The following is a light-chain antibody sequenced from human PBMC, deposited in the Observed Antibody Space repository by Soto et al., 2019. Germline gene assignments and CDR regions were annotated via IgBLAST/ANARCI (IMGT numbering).Light chain of an antibody. J-gene: IGKJ1*01. Sequence: DIQMTQSPATLSASVGARVTITCRASQTITRWMAWYQQKPGKAPKLLIYDASTLESGVPSRFSGSRSGTEFTLTISRLEPEDFAVYYCQKYGSSLWTCGQGTKVDIK. CDR3: QKYGSSLWT. CDR1: QTITRW. CDR2: DAS. V-gene: IGKV1-5*01.